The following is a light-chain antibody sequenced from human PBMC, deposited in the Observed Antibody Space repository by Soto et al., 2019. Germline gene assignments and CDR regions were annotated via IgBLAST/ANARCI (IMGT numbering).Light chain of an antibody. Sequence: QSVLTQPPSASGSPGQSVTISCTGTSSDVGGYNYVSWYQQHPGKAPRLMVYEVTKRPSGVPARFSGSKSGNTVSLTVSGLQAEDEADYYCSSHAGINNVVFGGGTKLTVL. CDR3: SSHAGINNVV. V-gene: IGLV2-8*01. CDR1: SSDVGGYNY. CDR2: EVT. J-gene: IGLJ3*02.